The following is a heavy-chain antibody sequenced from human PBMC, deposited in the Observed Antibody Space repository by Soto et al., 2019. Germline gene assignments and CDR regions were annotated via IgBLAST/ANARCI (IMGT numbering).Heavy chain of an antibody. J-gene: IGHJ4*02. V-gene: IGHV2-5*02. CDR2: IYWDDDK. Sequence: QITLKESGPTLVKPTQPLTLTCTFSGFSLSTSGVGVGWIRQPPGKALEWLALIYWDDDKRYSPSLKSRLTITKDTSKNQVVLTMTNMDPVDTATYYFAHSLYYDSSGRYFNYWGQGTLVTVSS. CDR3: AHSLYYDSSGRYFNY. CDR1: GFSLSTSGVG. D-gene: IGHD3-22*01.